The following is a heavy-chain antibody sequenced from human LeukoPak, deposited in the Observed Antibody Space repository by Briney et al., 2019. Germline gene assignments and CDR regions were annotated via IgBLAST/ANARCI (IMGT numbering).Heavy chain of an antibody. CDR1: RFTFSSYG. CDR3: AKNRDSSDYPRDFDY. D-gene: IGHD6-19*01. Sequence: PGGSLRLSCAASRFTFSSYGMHWVRQTPGKGLEWAAFIRHDGSYQQYADSVKGRFTVSRDNSKDTVYLQMNSLRTEDTAVYYCAKNRDSSDYPRDFDYWGQGTLVTVSS. V-gene: IGHV3-30*02. J-gene: IGHJ4*02. CDR2: IRHDGSYQ.